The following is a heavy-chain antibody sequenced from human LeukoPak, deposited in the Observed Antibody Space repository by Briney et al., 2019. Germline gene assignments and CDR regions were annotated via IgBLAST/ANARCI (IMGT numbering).Heavy chain of an antibody. J-gene: IGHJ4*02. V-gene: IGHV1-2*02. CDR1: GYTFTGYY. D-gene: IGHD5-12*01. CDR3: AREMERGYDWFDY. Sequence: ASVKVSCKASGYTFTGYYMHWVRQAPGQGLEWMGWINPNSGGKNYAQKFQGRVTMTRDTSISTAYMELSRLRSDDTAVYYCAREMERGYDWFDYWGQGTLVTVSS. CDR2: INPNSGGK.